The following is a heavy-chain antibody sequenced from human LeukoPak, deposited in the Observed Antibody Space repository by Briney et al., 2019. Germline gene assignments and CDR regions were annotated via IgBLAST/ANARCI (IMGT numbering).Heavy chain of an antibody. Sequence: GGSLRLSCAASGFTVSSNYMSWVRQAPGKGLEWVSVIYSGGSTYYADSVKGRFTISRDNSKNTLYLQMNSLRAEDTAVYYCARDRHGDYYFDYWGQGTLVTVSS. V-gene: IGHV3-53*01. CDR1: GFTVSSNY. D-gene: IGHD4-17*01. CDR2: IYSGGST. CDR3: ARDRHGDYYFDY. J-gene: IGHJ4*02.